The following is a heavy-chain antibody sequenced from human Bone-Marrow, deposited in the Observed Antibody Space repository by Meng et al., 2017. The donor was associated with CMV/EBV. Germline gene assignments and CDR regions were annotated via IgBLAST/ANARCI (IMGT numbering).Heavy chain of an antibody. CDR3: ARVPDGYTTYYFDY. V-gene: IGHV3-23*01. CDR1: GFIFSSYV. J-gene: IGHJ4*02. CDR2: VSPSGSKT. Sequence: GGSLRLSCAASGFIFSSYVMSWVRQAPGKGLEWVSTVSPSGSKTYYADSMKGRFTVSRDNSKNTVYLQMNSLRVEDTAVYYCARVPDGYTTYYFDYWGQGTLVTVSS. D-gene: IGHD5-24*01.